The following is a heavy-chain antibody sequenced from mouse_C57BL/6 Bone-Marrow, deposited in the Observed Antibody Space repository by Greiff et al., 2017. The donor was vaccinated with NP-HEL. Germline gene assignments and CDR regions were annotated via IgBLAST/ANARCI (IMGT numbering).Heavy chain of an antibody. CDR3: ARRWLLPWYFDV. J-gene: IGHJ1*03. V-gene: IGHV1-18*01. CDR2: INPNNGGT. CDR1: RYTFTDYN. Sequence: EVKLQESGPELVKPGASVKIPCKASRYTFTDYNMAWVKQSHGKSLEWIGDINPNNGGTIYNQKFKGKATLTVDKSSSTAYMELRSLTSEDTAVYYCARRWLLPWYFDVWGTGTTVTVSS. D-gene: IGHD2-3*01.